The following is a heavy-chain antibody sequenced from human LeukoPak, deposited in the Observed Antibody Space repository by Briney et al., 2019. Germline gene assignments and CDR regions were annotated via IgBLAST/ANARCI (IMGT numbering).Heavy chain of an antibody. Sequence: GASVKVSYKASGYTFTGYYMHWVRQAPGQGLEWMGWINPNSGGTNYAQKFQGRVTMTRDTSISTAYMELSRLRSDDTAVYYCARGYCSSTSCYYYFDYWGQGTLVTVSS. CDR1: GYTFTGYY. CDR3: ARGYCSSTSCYYYFDY. CDR2: INPNSGGT. D-gene: IGHD2-2*01. J-gene: IGHJ4*02. V-gene: IGHV1-2*02.